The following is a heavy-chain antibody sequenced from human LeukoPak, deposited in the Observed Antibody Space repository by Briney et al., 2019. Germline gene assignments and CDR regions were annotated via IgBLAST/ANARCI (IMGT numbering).Heavy chain of an antibody. Sequence: PSETLSLTCTVSGGSISSYYWSWIRQPPGKGLEWIGYIYYSGSTNYNPSLKSRVTISVDTSKNQFSLKLSSVTAADTAVYYCAREGGSYDHDAFDIWGQGTMVTVSS. CDR2: IYYSGST. CDR1: GGSISSYY. D-gene: IGHD1-26*01. CDR3: AREGGSYDHDAFDI. J-gene: IGHJ3*02. V-gene: IGHV4-59*01.